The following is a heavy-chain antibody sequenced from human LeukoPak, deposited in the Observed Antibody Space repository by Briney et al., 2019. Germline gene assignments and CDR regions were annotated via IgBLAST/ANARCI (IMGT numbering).Heavy chain of an antibody. CDR2: SKHSGGT. V-gene: IGHV4-34*01. CDR3: ARGQWEVRGIIITQLDY. CDR1: GGSFSGYY. D-gene: IGHD3-10*01. Sequence: SETLSLTCAVYGGSFSGYYWSWIRQPPGKGLEWIGESKHSGGTNYNPSLKSRVTISVDTSKKQFSLTLTSVTAADTAVYYCARGQWEVRGIIITQLDYWGQGTLVAVSS. J-gene: IGHJ4*02.